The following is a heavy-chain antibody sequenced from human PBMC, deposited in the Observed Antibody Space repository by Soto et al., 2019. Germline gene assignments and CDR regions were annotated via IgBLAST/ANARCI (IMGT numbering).Heavy chain of an antibody. CDR1: GFSFSSDS. Sequence: GGSLRLSCAASGFSFSSDSIAWVRQAPGKGLEWVSSISSSGSFMNYADSVKGRFTISRDNARNSLYLQMSGLKDEDTAVYYCARDPPTGTTLDWVDSWGQGTLVTVSS. V-gene: IGHV3-21*01. D-gene: IGHD1-7*01. J-gene: IGHJ5*01. CDR2: ISSSGSFM. CDR3: ARDPPTGTTLDWVDS.